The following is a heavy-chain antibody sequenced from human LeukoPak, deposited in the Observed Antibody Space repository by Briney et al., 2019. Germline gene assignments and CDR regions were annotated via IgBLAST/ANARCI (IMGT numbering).Heavy chain of an antibody. CDR2: IYYSGST. Sequence: TPSQTLSLTCTVSGGSISSGGYYWSWIRQHPGKGLEWIGYIYYSGSTYYNPSLKSRVTISVDTSKNQFSLKLSSVTAADTAIYHCARDMSTVGTTRSFNIWGQGTMVTVSS. CDR3: ARDMSTVGTTRSFNI. J-gene: IGHJ3*02. D-gene: IGHD1-26*01. CDR1: GGSISSGGYY. V-gene: IGHV4-31*03.